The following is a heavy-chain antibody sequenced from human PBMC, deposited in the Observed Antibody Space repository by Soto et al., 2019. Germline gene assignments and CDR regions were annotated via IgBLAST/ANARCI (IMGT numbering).Heavy chain of an antibody. CDR3: AKDGGGYNYGYVMLDKYYYGMDV. CDR1: GFTFSTYA. J-gene: IGHJ6*02. D-gene: IGHD5-18*01. V-gene: IGHV3-30-3*01. Sequence: GGSLRLSCAASGFTFSTYAMHWVRQAPGKGLEWVAVISYDGTNKYYADSVRGRFTISRDNSKNTLFLQMNSLRAEDTAVYYCAKDGGGYNYGYVMLDKYYYGMDVCGQGTTVTVSS. CDR2: ISYDGTNK.